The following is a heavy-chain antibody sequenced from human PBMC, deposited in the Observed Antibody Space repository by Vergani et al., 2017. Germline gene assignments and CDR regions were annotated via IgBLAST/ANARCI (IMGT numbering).Heavy chain of an antibody. CDR2: IYTSGST. Sequence: QVQLQESGPGLVKPSETLSLTCTVSGGSISSYYWSWIRQPAGKGLEWIGRIYTSGSTNYNPSLKSRVTMSVDTSKNQFSLTLSSVTAADTAVYYCAREKRVWELRAIAARRYSAGPFDYWGQGTLVTVSS. J-gene: IGHJ4*02. V-gene: IGHV4-4*07. D-gene: IGHD6-6*01. CDR3: AREKRVWELRAIAARRYSAGPFDY. CDR1: GGSISSYY.